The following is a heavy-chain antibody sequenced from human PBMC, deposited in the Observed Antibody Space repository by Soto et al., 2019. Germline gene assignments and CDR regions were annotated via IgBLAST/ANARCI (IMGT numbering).Heavy chain of an antibody. CDR3: ACLRPLGTSGYPPGCYDY. V-gene: IGHV4-31*03. CDR2: ISYSGST. Sequence: QVQLQESGPGLVKPSQTLSLTCTVSGGSISSGGYYWSWIRQPPGKGLEWLGYISYSGSTYYHPSLKGRVTLSEDPSKNQSAQQPSSGPAAVLAVEFCACLRPLGTSGYPPGCYDYWGQGTLVTVSS. CDR1: GGSISSGGYY. J-gene: IGHJ4*02. D-gene: IGHD3-3*01.